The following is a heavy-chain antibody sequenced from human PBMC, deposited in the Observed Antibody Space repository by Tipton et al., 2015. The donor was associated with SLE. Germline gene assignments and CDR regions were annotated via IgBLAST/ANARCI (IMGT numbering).Heavy chain of an antibody. V-gene: IGHV4-59*11. D-gene: IGHD6-13*01. CDR2: IYYSGST. CDR3: ARVHKGRAAGTGGFDY. J-gene: IGHJ4*02. CDR1: GGSISSHY. Sequence: TLSLTCTVSGGSISSHYWSWIRQPPGKGLEWIGYIYYSGSTNYNPSLKSRVTISVDTSKNQFSLKLSSMTAADTAVYYCARVHKGRAAGTGGFDYWGQGTLVTVSS.